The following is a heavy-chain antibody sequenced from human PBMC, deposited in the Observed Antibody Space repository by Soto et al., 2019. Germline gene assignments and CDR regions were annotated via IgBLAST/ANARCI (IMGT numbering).Heavy chain of an antibody. J-gene: IGHJ4*02. Sequence: QAQVVQSGAEVRKPGSSVKLSCTASEGTFNSYAIAWVRQAPGQGLEWMGGIIPYYNTLNYAQKFQDRVTITADDSTNTVYMELSSLRSDDTDVYFCASGASRWYPYFFDSWAQGTLVTVSS. CDR2: IIPYYNTL. CDR3: ASGASRWYPYFFDS. CDR1: EGTFNSYA. D-gene: IGHD6-13*01. V-gene: IGHV1-69*01.